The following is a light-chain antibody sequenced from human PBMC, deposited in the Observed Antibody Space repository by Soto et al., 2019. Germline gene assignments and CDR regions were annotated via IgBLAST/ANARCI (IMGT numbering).Light chain of an antibody. V-gene: IGKV2-28*01. Sequence: DIVMTQSPLSLPVTPGEPASISCRSSQSLLHSNGYNYLDWYLQKPGQSPQLLIYLGSNRASGVPDRFRGSGSGTDFTLKISRVEAEDVGVYYCMQALQTPLFTFGPGTKVDIK. CDR1: QSLLHSNGYNY. J-gene: IGKJ3*01. CDR3: MQALQTPLFT. CDR2: LGS.